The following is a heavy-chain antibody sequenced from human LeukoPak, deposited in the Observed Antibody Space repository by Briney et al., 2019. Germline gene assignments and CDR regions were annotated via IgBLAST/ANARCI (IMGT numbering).Heavy chain of an antibody. CDR3: ARDQEVYYDSSGYFRE. V-gene: IGHV1-69*04. Sequence: SVKVSCKASGDTFNDYTFSWVRQAPGQGLEWMGRIMPFLDVANYAPKFQGRVTLTADKSTSAAYMSDLKSEDTAVYYCARDQEVYYDSSGYFREWGQGTLVTVSS. CDR2: IMPFLDVA. J-gene: IGHJ4*02. D-gene: IGHD3-22*01. CDR1: GDTFNDYT.